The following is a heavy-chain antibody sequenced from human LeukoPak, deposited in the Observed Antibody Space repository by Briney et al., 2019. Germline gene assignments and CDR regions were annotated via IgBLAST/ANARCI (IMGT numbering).Heavy chain of an antibody. CDR2: INSDGSST. Sequence: GGSLRLSCAASGFTFSSYWMHWVRQAPGKGLVWVSRINSDGSSTSYADSVKGRFTISRDNAKNTLYLQMNSLRAEDTAVYYCARDQDYYDSSGYYYYYYMGVWGKGTTVTVSS. J-gene: IGHJ6*03. CDR1: GFTFSSYW. V-gene: IGHV3-74*01. D-gene: IGHD3-22*01. CDR3: ARDQDYYDSSGYYYYYYMGV.